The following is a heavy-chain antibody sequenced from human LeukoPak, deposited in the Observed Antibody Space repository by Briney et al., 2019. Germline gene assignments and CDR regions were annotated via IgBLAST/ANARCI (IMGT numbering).Heavy chain of an antibody. D-gene: IGHD6-19*01. CDR1: GFTFSNYA. V-gene: IGHV3-23*01. J-gene: IGHJ4*02. CDR3: VKERYSSGWSDSFDY. CDR2: ISGNGGDT. Sequence: GGSLRLSCAASGFTFSNYAMSRVRQAPGKGLEWVSSISGNGGDTYYADSVKGRFTISRDNSKNTLYLQMSSLRAEDTAVYYCVKERYSSGWSDSFDYWGQGSLVTVSS.